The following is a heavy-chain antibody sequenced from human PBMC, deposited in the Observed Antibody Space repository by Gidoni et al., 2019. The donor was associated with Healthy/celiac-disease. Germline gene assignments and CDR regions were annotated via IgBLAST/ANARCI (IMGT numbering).Heavy chain of an antibody. J-gene: IGHJ6*02. V-gene: IGHV3-9*01. Sequence: EVQLVESGGGLVQPGRSLRLSCAASGFTFDHYAMHWVRQAPGKGLEGVSGISWNSGSIGYADSVKGRFTISRDNAKNSLYLQMNSLRAEDTALYYCAKDILGYSYGYGMDVWGQGTTVTVSS. CDR3: AKDILGYSYGYGMDV. CDR1: GFTFDHYA. CDR2: ISWNSGSI. D-gene: IGHD5-18*01.